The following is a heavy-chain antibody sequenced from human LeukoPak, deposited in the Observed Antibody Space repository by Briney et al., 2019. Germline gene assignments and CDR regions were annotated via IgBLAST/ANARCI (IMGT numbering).Heavy chain of an antibody. D-gene: IGHD3-10*01. CDR3: ARKTRITMVRGVIFWFDP. V-gene: IGHV4-34*01. CDR2: INHSGST. Sequence: SETLSLTCAVYGGSFSGYYWSWIRQPPGKGLEGIGEINHSGSTNYNPSLKSRVTISVDTSNNQFSLKLSSVTAADTAVYYCARKTRITMVRGVIFWFDPWGQGTLVTVSS. CDR1: GGSFSGYY. J-gene: IGHJ5*02.